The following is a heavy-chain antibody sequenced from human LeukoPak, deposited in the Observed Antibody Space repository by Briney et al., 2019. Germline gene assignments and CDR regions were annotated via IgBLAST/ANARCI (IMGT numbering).Heavy chain of an antibody. D-gene: IGHD6-19*01. CDR2: IYSGGST. J-gene: IGHJ4*02. V-gene: IGHV3-66*01. Sequence: GGSLRLSCAASGFTVSSNYMSWVRQAPGKGLEWVSVIYSGGSTYYADSVKGRFTISRDNSKNTLYLQMNSLRAEDTAVYYCARVYSSGWYRIYYFDYWGQGTLVTVSS. CDR1: GFTVSSNY. CDR3: ARVYSSGWYRIYYFDY.